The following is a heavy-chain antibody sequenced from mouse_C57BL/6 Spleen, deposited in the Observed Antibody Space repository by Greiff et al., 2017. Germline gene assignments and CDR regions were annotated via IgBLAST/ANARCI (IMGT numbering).Heavy chain of an antibody. Sequence: VQLQQSGPELVKPGASVKISCKASGYAFSSSWMNWVKQRPGKGLEWIGRMYPGDGDTNYNGKFKGKATLTADKSSSTAYMQLSSLTTEDSAVYFCARSGGNCGFDYWGQGTTLTVSS. CDR3: ARSGGNCGFDY. D-gene: IGHD2-1*01. CDR1: GYAFSSSW. V-gene: IGHV1-82*01. CDR2: MYPGDGDT. J-gene: IGHJ2*01.